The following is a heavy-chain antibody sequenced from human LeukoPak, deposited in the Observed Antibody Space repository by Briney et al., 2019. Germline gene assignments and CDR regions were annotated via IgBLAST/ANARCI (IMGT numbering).Heavy chain of an antibody. CDR2: IRFDGTSK. CDR3: AKDVVIVGNDVFDM. J-gene: IGHJ3*02. CDR1: GFSFSTYG. D-gene: IGHD2-21*01. Sequence: GGSLRLSCAASGFSFSTYGMHWVRQAPGKGLEWVAFIRFDGTSKFYADSVKGRLTISRDNSENTLYLQMNSLTLEDTAVYYCAKDVVIVGNDVFDMWGQGTMVTVSS. V-gene: IGHV3-30*02.